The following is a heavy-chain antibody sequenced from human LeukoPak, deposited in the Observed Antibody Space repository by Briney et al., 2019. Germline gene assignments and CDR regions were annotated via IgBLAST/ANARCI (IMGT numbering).Heavy chain of an antibody. J-gene: IGHJ5*02. D-gene: IGHD3-3*01. CDR2: ISSSSSTI. Sequence: PGGSLRLSCAASGFTFSSYAMNWVRQAPGKGLEWVSYISSSSSTIYYADSVKGRFTISRDNAKNSLYLQMNSLRAEDTAVYYCARDGTPSARAKYDFWSGYYFNWFDPWGQGTLVTVSS. CDR1: GFTFSSYA. V-gene: IGHV3-48*01. CDR3: ARDGTPSARAKYDFWSGYYFNWFDP.